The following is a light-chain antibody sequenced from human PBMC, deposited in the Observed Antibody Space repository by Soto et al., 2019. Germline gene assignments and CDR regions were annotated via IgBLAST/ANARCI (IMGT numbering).Light chain of an antibody. V-gene: IGKV1-39*01. J-gene: IGKJ2*03. Sequence: DIQKPPSASSMSASVGDRVTISFLASQSISTFLNWYQQKPGKAPKLLIYAASTLQSGVPSRFSGSGSGTDFTLTITSLQHEDFATYYCQQSTSPPPSLGQGTKVDIK. CDR2: AAS. CDR3: QQSTSPPPS. CDR1: QSISTF.